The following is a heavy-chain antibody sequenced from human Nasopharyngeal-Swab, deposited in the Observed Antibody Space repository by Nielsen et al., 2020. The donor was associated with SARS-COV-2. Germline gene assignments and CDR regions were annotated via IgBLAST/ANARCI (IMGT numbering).Heavy chain of an antibody. D-gene: IGHD4-17*01. CDR3: ARDGVTTVPTGEDY. J-gene: IGHJ4*01. V-gene: IGHV3-48*03. CDR2: ISSGGSTT. Sequence: WIRQPPGKGLEWVSYISSGGSTTHYADSVKGRFTISRDNAKNSLYLQMNSLRVEDTAVYYCARDGVTTVPTGEDYWGHGTLFPFSS.